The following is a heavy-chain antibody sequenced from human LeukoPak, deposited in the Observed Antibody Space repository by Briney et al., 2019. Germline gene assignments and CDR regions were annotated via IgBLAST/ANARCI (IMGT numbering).Heavy chain of an antibody. CDR1: GYTFTGYY. V-gene: IGHV1-2*02. CDR3: ARQTTVTRGGAFDI. Sequence: ASLKVSCKASGYTFTGYYMHWVRQAPGQGLEWMGWINPNSGGTNYAQKFQGRVTMTRDTSISTAYMELSRLRSDDTAVYYCARQTTVTRGGAFDIWSKGQWSPSLQ. CDR2: INPNSGGT. J-gene: IGHJ3*02. D-gene: IGHD4-17*01.